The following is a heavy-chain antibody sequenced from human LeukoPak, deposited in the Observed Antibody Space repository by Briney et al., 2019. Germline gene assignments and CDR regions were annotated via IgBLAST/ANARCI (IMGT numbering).Heavy chain of an antibody. J-gene: IGHJ5*02. Sequence: GPSVKVSCKASGGTFSSYAISWVRQAPGQGLEWMGRIIPILGIANYAQKFQGRVTITADKSTSTAYMELSSLRSEDTAVYYCARDPHIVVVPAAKKVWFDPWGQGTLVTVSS. CDR2: IIPILGIA. D-gene: IGHD2-2*01. CDR1: GGTFSSYA. CDR3: ARDPHIVVVPAAKKVWFDP. V-gene: IGHV1-69*04.